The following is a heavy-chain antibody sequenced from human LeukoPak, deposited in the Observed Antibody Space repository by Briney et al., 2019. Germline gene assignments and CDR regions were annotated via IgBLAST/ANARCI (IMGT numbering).Heavy chain of an antibody. CDR3: ANGSVVAATHHYYYYYGMDV. D-gene: IGHD2-15*01. J-gene: IGHJ6*02. CDR1: GGTFSSYA. Sequence: SVKVSCKASGGTFSSYAISWVRQAPGQGLEWMGRIIPILGIANYAQKFQGRVTITADKSTSTAYMELSSLRSEDTAVYYCANGSVVAATHHYYYYYGMDVWGQGTTVTVSS. V-gene: IGHV1-69*04. CDR2: IIPILGIA.